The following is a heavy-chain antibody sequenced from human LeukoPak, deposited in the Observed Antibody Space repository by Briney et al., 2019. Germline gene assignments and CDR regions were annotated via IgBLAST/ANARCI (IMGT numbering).Heavy chain of an antibody. D-gene: IGHD3-22*01. CDR2: IYHSGST. J-gene: IGHJ4*02. CDR3: AREVVNYYDGSGYYRTGFDY. CDR1: GGSIRSSNW. Sequence: SGTLSLTCPVSGGSIRSSNWWSWVRQPPGKGLEWVGEIYHSGSTNYNPSLKSRVTISVDKSKNQFSLKLSSVTASVTAVYYGAREVVNYYDGSGYYRTGFDYWGQGTLVTVSS. V-gene: IGHV4-4*02.